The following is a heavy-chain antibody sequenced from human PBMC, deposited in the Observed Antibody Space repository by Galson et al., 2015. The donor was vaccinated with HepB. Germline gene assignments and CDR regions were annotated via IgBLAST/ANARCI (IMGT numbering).Heavy chain of an antibody. CDR2: ISSSSSYI. V-gene: IGHV3-21*01. D-gene: IGHD6-19*01. CDR1: GFTFSSYS. J-gene: IGHJ4*02. Sequence: SLRLSCAASGFTFSSYSMNWVRQAPGKGLEWVSSISSSSSYIYYADSVKGRFTISRDNAKNSLYLQMNSLRAEDTAVYYCAREFLDSSGWFNWGQGTLVTVSS. CDR3: AREFLDSSGWFN.